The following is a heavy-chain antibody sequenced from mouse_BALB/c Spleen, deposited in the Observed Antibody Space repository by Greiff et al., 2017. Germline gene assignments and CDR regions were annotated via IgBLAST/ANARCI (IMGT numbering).Heavy chain of an antibody. CDR2: INSNGGST. CDR1: GFTFSSYY. Sequence: DVKLVESGGGLVKLGGSLKLSCAASGFTFSSYYMSWVRQTPEKRLELVAAINSNGGSTYYPDTVKGRFTISRDNAKNTLYLQMSSLKSEDTALYYCARHDGNYGGYFDVWGAGTTVTVSS. V-gene: IGHV5-6-2*01. J-gene: IGHJ1*01. D-gene: IGHD2-1*01. CDR3: ARHDGNYGGYFDV.